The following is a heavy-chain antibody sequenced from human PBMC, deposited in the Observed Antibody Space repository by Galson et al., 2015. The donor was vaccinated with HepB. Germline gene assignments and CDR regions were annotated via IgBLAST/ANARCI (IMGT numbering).Heavy chain of an antibody. V-gene: IGHV3-11*06. CDR3: ASDCPRSGSTCHSSGDY. CDR1: GFTFSDYY. D-gene: IGHD2-15*01. J-gene: IGHJ4*02. CDR2: ISSSGHYT. Sequence: SLRLSCATSGFTFSDYYMAWVRQAPGKGLEWVSYISSSGHYTNTEDALKGRFFISRDNAKNSLYLQMNSLRAEDTAVYYCASDCPRSGSTCHSSGDYWGQGTLVTVSS.